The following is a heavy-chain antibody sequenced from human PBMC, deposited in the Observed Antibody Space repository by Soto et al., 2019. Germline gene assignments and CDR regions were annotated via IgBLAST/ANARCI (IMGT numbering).Heavy chain of an antibody. CDR2: IYDSGNMY. CDR1: GVSISSGGYY. CDR3: ARVGHRGYFSVLTDF. J-gene: IGHJ4*02. D-gene: IGHD3-10*02. V-gene: IGHV4-31*03. Sequence: SETLSLTCTVSGVSISSGGYYWGWIRQHPGKGLEWIGNIYDSGNMYFYNPSLKSRVTISADTSRNQFSLSLSSLTAADTAVYYCARVGHRGYFSVLTDFWGQGILVTVSS.